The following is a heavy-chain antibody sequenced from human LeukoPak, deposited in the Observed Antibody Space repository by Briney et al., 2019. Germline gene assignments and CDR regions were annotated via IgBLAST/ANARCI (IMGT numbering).Heavy chain of an antibody. CDR3: ARYDSSWDSLDY. Sequence: PSGTLSLTCTVSGGSISTYYWSWIRPPPGKGLEWIGSIHNSGSTNYNSSLKSRITMSVDTSKNQFSLKLSSVTAADTAVYYCARYDSSWDSLDYWGQGTLVTVSS. CDR2: IHNSGST. V-gene: IGHV4-59*01. D-gene: IGHD6-13*01. J-gene: IGHJ4*02. CDR1: GGSISTYY.